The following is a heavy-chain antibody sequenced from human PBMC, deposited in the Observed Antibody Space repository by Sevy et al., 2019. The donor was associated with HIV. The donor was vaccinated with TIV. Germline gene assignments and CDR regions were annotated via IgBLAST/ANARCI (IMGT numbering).Heavy chain of an antibody. J-gene: IGHJ4*02. D-gene: IGHD4-17*01. Sequence: SGPTLVKPTQTLTLTCSFSGFSLTSNAMCVTWIRQPPGKALEWLARIDWDDDEYYTASLKTRLTISKDTSKNQVVLTMTNIDPVDTATYYCARINVNYGDYVFDYWGQGILVTVSS. CDR3: ARINVNYGDYVFDY. CDR2: IDWDDDE. CDR1: GFSLTSNAMC. V-gene: IGHV2-70*11.